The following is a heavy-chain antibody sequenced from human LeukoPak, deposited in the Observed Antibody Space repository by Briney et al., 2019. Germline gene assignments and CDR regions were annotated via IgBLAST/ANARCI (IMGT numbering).Heavy chain of an antibody. V-gene: IGHV3-23*01. CDR3: ARVRSPTGTWANAEFDY. CDR2: ITGIGSST. CDR1: GFTFSIYA. D-gene: IGHD4-17*01. J-gene: IGHJ4*02. Sequence: GGSLRLSCAASGFTFSIYAMSWVRQAPGKGLEWVSGITGIGSSTYYAASVKGRFTISRDSSKHTLYLQMNSLRAEDTAVYYCARVRSPTGTWANAEFDYWGQGTLVTVSS.